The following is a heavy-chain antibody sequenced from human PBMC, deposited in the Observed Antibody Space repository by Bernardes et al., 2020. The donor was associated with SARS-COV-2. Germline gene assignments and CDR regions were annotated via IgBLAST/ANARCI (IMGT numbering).Heavy chain of an antibody. CDR1: GASISDF. CDR3: ARGGASSRYFDL. Sequence: LSLTCAVSGASISDFWSWIRQPPGKALEWIGYISSTGSTNYNPSLKSRVAMSIDMSKNHFSLNLSSVTAADTAMYFCARGGASSRYFDLWGQGVRVTVSS. J-gene: IGHJ4*02. CDR2: ISSTGST. V-gene: IGHV4-59*01. D-gene: IGHD6-13*01.